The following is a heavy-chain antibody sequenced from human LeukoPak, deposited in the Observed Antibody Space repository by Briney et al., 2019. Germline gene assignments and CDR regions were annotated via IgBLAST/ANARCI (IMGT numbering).Heavy chain of an antibody. CDR2: ISGSGGST. J-gene: IGHJ4*02. Sequence: PGRSLRLSCAASGFTFSSYAMSWVRQAPGKGLEWVSAISGSGGSTYYADSVKGRFTISRDNSKNTLYLQMNSLRAEDTAVYYCANIPVHRGSYYWGQGTLVTVSS. D-gene: IGHD2-2*02. CDR1: GFTFSSYA. V-gene: IGHV3-23*01. CDR3: ANIPVHRGSYY.